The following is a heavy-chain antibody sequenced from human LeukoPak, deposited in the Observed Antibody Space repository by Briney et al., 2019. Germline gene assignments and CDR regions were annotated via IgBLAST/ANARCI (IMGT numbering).Heavy chain of an antibody. CDR2: IYYSGST. CDR1: GGSISSSSYY. J-gene: IGHJ4*02. D-gene: IGHD5-18*01. CDR3: ASDSSGYNLH. V-gene: IGHV4-39*07. Sequence: SETLSLTCTVSGGSISSSSYYWGWIRQPPGKGLEWIGSIYYSGSTYYNPSLKSRVTISVDTSKNQFSLKLSSVTAADTAVYYCASDSSGYNLHWGQGTLVTVSS.